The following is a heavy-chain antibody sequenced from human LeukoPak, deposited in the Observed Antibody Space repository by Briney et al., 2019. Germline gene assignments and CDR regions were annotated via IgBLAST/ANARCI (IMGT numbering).Heavy chain of an antibody. CDR2: ISAYNGDT. V-gene: IGHV1-18*01. CDR3: ARDPYQLLSTGYYFDY. D-gene: IGHD2-2*01. Sequence: ASVTVSYKASGYTFTSYGISWVRQAPGQGLEWMGWISAYNGDTNYAQKFQGRVTMTTDTSTSTAYMELRSLRSDDTAVYYCARDPYQLLSTGYYFDYWGQGTLVTVSS. CDR1: GYTFTSYG. J-gene: IGHJ4*02.